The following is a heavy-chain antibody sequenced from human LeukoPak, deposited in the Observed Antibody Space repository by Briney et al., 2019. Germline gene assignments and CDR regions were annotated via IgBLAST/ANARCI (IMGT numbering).Heavy chain of an antibody. CDR3: ARDGSYHGFDAFDI. CDR2: IKQDGSEK. D-gene: IGHD1-26*01. CDR1: GLTFSSYW. J-gene: IGHJ3*02. V-gene: IGHV3-7*01. Sequence: PGGSLRLSCAASGLTFSSYWMSWVRQAPGKGLEWVANIKQDGSEKYYVDSVKGRFTISRDNAKNSLYLQMNSLRAEDTAVYYCARDGSYHGFDAFDIWGQGTMVTVSS.